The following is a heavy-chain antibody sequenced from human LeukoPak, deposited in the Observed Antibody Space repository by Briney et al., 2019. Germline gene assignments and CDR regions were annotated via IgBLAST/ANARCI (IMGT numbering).Heavy chain of an antibody. D-gene: IGHD2-15*01. CDR3: ARGVVVAAPRGFAFDI. Sequence: PSETLSLTCSVSGGSISSYYWSWIRQPPGKGLEWIGYIYYSGSTNYSPSLNSRVTISADTPKNQFSLKLSSVTAADTAVYYCARGVVVAAPRGFAFDIWGQGTMVTVSS. CDR1: GGSISSYY. V-gene: IGHV4-59*01. J-gene: IGHJ3*02. CDR2: IYYSGST.